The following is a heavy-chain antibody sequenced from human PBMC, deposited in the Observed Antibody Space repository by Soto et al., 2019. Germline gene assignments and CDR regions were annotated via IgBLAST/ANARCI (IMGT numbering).Heavy chain of an antibody. J-gene: IGHJ4*02. D-gene: IGHD6-13*01. V-gene: IGHV4-39*01. CDR3: ARQIACSWNSFDY. Sequence: PSETLSLTCTVSGDSISSSSHYWGWIRQPPGKGLEWIGSIHYSGSTHYNPSLKSRVTISGDSSKNQFSLKVYSVTAADTAVYYCARQIACSWNSFDYWGQGALVTVSS. CDR2: IHYSGST. CDR1: GDSISSSSHY.